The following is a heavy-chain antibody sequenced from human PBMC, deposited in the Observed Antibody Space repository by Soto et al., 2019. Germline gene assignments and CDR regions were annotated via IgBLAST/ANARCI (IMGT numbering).Heavy chain of an antibody. CDR1: GDRVSSNTAG. CDR3: ARGVAGSGFDL. D-gene: IGHD6-19*01. V-gene: IGHV6-1*01. J-gene: IGHJ4*02. Sequence: PSQTLSLTCATSGDRVSSNTAGWNCIISSPSRGLEWLGRTYYRSNWRHDYAVSVRSRITVNPDTSKNHFSLQLNSVTPDDTAVYYCARGVAGSGFDLWGQGTLVTVSS. CDR2: TYYRSNWRH.